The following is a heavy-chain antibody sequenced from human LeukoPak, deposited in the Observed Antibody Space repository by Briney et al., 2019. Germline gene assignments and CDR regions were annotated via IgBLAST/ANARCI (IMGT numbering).Heavy chain of an antibody. J-gene: IGHJ4*02. V-gene: IGHV4-34*01. D-gene: IGHD4-17*01. CDR1: GGSFSDYF. CDR2: INHGGGT. Sequence: TSETLSLTCAVYGGSFSDYFWNWIRQTPGKGLEWIGEINHGGGTNYNPSLKSRATISVDTSKKQFSLNLTSVTAADTAVYYCARGEDGTGDYRPTYFDSWGQGTLVTVSP. CDR3: ARGEDGTGDYRPTYFDS.